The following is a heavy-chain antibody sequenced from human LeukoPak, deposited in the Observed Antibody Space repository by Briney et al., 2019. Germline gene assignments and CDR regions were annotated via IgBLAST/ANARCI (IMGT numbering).Heavy chain of an antibody. Sequence: PGRSLRLSCAASGFIFSNYAMHWVRQAPGKGLEWVAVISFDVSNKYYADSVKGRFSISRDNSKNTLYLQMNRLRAEDTAMYYCARKGNGRLPFDIWGQGTMVTVSS. D-gene: IGHD2-8*01. CDR3: ARKGNGRLPFDI. CDR2: ISFDVSNK. V-gene: IGHV3-30-3*01. CDR1: GFIFSNYA. J-gene: IGHJ3*02.